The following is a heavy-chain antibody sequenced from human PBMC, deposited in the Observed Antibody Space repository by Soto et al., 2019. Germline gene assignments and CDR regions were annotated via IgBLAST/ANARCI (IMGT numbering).Heavy chain of an antibody. CDR1: GFTFSSYG. V-gene: IGHV3-30*18. CDR2: ISYDGSNK. Sequence: GGSLRLSCAASGFTFSSYGMHWVRQAPGKGLEWVAVISYDGSNKYYADSVKGRFTISRDNSKNTLYLQMNSLRAEDTAVYYCAKDWSLSYCSGGSCAGDYWGQGTLVTVSS. J-gene: IGHJ4*02. CDR3: AKDWSLSYCSGGSCAGDY. D-gene: IGHD2-15*01.